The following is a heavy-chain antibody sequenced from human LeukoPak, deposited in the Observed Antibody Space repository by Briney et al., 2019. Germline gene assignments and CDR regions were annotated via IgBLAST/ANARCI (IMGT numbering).Heavy chain of an antibody. CDR1: GYSISSGYY. Sequence: SETLSLTCTVSGYSISSGYYWGWIRQPPGKGLEWIGSIYHSGSTYYNPSLKSRVTISVDTSKNQFSLKLSSVTAADTAVYYCARDPGQTYYYYYMDVWGKGTTVTVSS. V-gene: IGHV4-38-2*02. CDR3: ARDPGQTYYYYYMDV. CDR2: IYHSGST. J-gene: IGHJ6*03.